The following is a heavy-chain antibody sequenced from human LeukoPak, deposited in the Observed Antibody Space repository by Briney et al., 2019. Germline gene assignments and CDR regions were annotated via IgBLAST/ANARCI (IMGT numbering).Heavy chain of an antibody. CDR2: IYPDDSDT. CDR3: ARHGKYFTGPHYFDY. CDR1: GFRFTSDW. D-gene: IGHD2-8*02. V-gene: IGHV5-51*01. J-gene: IGHJ4*02. Sequence: GESLKSSCKGSGFRFTSDWIGWVRQMPGKGLEWMGIIYPDDSDTRYSPSFQGQVTISADKSINTTYLQWSSLKASDTAMYYCARHGKYFTGPHYFDYWGQGTLVTVSS.